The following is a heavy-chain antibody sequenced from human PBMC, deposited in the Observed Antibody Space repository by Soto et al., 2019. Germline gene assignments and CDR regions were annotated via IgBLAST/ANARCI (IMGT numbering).Heavy chain of an antibody. D-gene: IGHD4-17*01. J-gene: IGHJ4*02. CDR3: ARWPRTTVTTGFDY. V-gene: IGHV4-4*02. CDR1: GGSISSSNW. Sequence: PSETLSLTCAVSGGSISSSNWGSWVRQPPGTGLEWIGEIYHSGSTNYTPYLKSRVTISVEKSKSQFSLKLSSATAADTAVYYFARWPRTTVTTGFDYWGQGTMVTVSS. CDR2: IYHSGST.